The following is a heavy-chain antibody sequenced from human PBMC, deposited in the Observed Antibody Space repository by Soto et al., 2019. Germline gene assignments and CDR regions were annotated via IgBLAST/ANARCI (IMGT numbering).Heavy chain of an antibody. J-gene: IGHJ6*02. CDR3: ERDLPPIDV. Sequence: QVQLVQSGAEVKKPGASVKVSCKASGYTFSSYGISWVRQAPGQGLEWMGWIRAYNGNRNYAQKLQGRVTTPTATSTRPASMALRSLRSDDTAVYSCERDLPPIDVWGPGTTVTVSS. CDR1: GYTFSSYG. V-gene: IGHV1-18*01. CDR2: IRAYNGNR.